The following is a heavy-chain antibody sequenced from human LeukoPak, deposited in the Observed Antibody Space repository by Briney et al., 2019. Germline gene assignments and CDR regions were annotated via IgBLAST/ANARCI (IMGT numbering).Heavy chain of an antibody. Sequence: ASVNVSCKASGYTFTSYYMHWVRQAPGQGLEWMGIINPSGGSTSYAQKFQGRVTMTRDTSTSTVYMELSSLRSEDTAVYYCAREVLDMDYYYYGMDVWGQGTTVTVSS. CDR3: AREVLDMDYYYYGMDV. D-gene: IGHD4/OR15-4a*01. J-gene: IGHJ6*02. CDR1: GYTFTSYY. V-gene: IGHV1-46*01. CDR2: INPSGGST.